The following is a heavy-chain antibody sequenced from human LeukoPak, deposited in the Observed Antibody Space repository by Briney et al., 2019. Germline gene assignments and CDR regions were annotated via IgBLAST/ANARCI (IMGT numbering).Heavy chain of an antibody. V-gene: IGHV3-30*04. CDR1: GFPFSSYS. J-gene: IGHJ4*02. CDR2: ISYDGSNK. CDR3: ARDRVPWRELLAGHNYFDY. D-gene: IGHD1-26*01. Sequence: GGSLRLSCAASGFPFSSYSMTWVRQAPGKGLEWVAVISYDGSNKYYADSVKGRFTISRDNSKNTLYLQMNSLRAEDTAVYYCARDRVPWRELLAGHNYFDYWGQGTLVTVSS.